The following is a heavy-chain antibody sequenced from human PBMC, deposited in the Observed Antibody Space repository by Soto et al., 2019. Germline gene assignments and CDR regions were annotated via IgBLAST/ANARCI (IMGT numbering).Heavy chain of an antibody. V-gene: IGHV1-3*05. CDR1: GYTFTSYA. CDR3: ARYNSSSWYDGMDV. J-gene: IGHJ6*02. Sequence: QVQLVQSGAEEKKPGASVKVSCKASGYTFTSYAMHWVRQAPGQRLEWIGWINAGNGNTKYSQKFQGRVTITRDTSASTAYMELSSLRSDDTAVYYCARYNSSSWYDGMDVWGQGTTVTVSS. D-gene: IGHD6-13*01. CDR2: INAGNGNT.